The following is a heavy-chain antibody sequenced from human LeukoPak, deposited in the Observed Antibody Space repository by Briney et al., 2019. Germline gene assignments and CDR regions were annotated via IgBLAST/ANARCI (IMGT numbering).Heavy chain of an antibody. CDR3: ARDRLGLPVDY. CDR2: IYYSGSI. V-gene: IGHV4-59*01. Sequence: SETLSLTCTVSGGSISTYYWTWIRQPPGKGLEWIGYIYYSGSINYNTSLKSRVTMSVDTSKNQFSLKLNSVTAADTAVYYCARDRLGLPVDYWGRGTLVTVSS. J-gene: IGHJ4*02. CDR1: GGSISTYY. D-gene: IGHD3-16*01.